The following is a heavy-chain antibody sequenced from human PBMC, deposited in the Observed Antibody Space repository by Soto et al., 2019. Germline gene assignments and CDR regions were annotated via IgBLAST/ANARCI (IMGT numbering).Heavy chain of an antibody. J-gene: IGHJ6*02. CDR3: AREGANVDTAMPIPYYGMDV. CDR1: GFTFSSYS. V-gene: IGHV3-48*01. Sequence: PGGSLRLSCAASGFTFSSYSMNWVRQAPGKGLEWVSYISSSSTIYYADSVKGRFTISRDNAKNSLYLQMNSLRAEDTAVYYCAREGANVDTAMPIPYYGMDVWGQGTTVTVSS. D-gene: IGHD5-18*01. CDR2: ISSSSTI.